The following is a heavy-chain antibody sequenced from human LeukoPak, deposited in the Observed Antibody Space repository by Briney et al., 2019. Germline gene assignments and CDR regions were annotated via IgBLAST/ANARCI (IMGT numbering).Heavy chain of an antibody. CDR3: AKVARCSSTSCYLGWYFDY. D-gene: IGHD2-2*01. CDR1: GLTFGDYG. Sequence: PGGSLRLSCTGSGLTFGDYGMSWVRQAPGKGLEWVSAISGSGGSTYYADSVKGRFTISRDNSKNTLYLQMNSLRAEDTAVYYCAKVARCSSTSCYLGWYFDYWGQGTLVTVSS. CDR2: ISGSGGST. J-gene: IGHJ4*02. V-gene: IGHV3-23*01.